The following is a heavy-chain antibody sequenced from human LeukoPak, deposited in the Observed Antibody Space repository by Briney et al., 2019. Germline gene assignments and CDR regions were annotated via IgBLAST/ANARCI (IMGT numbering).Heavy chain of an antibody. V-gene: IGHV3-66*01. J-gene: IGHJ6*02. CDR1: GFTVSSNF. CDR3: ARDTGTTYYYGSGSSDGMDV. D-gene: IGHD3-10*01. CDR2: IYSGGST. Sequence: PGGSVRLTCAASGFTVSSNFMSWVRQTPGKGLEWVSVIYSGGSTYYADSVKGRFTISRDNSKNTLYLQMNSLRAEDTAVYYCARDTGTTYYYGSGSSDGMDVWGQGTTVTVSS.